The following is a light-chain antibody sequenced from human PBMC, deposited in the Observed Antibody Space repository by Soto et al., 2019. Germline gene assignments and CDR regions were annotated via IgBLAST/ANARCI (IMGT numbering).Light chain of an antibody. V-gene: IGKV3-15*01. CDR2: GAS. J-gene: IGKJ5*01. Sequence: EIVMTQSPATLSVSPGERATLSCWASQIILTNLGWYQQKPGQAPRLLIYGASTRATGIPARFSGSGSGTEFTLTISSLQSEDFEIYYCQQYNNWPITFGQGTRLEIK. CDR1: QIILTN. CDR3: QQYNNWPIT.